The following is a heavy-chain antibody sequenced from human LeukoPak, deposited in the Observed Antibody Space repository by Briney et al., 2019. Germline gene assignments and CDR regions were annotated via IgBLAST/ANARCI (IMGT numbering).Heavy chain of an antibody. CDR1: GFTFSKYA. V-gene: IGHV3-23*01. J-gene: IGHJ4*02. Sequence: GGSLILSCVASGFTFSKYAMTWVRQAPGKGLEWVSSISGSGTTYYAESVKGRFTVSRDNSKNTLYLQVNSLRGEDTAVYYCAKDPMVRGSTYDYWGQGTLVTVSS. CDR2: ISGSGTT. D-gene: IGHD3-10*01. CDR3: AKDPMVRGSTYDY.